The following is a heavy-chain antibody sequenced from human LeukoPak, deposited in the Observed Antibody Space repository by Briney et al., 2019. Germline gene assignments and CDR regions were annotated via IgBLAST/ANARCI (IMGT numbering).Heavy chain of an antibody. CDR2: ISAIFGTA. V-gene: IGHV1-69*05. J-gene: IGHJ6*03. CDR3: ARSYCSGGSCYRTRYYYYYYMDV. CDR1: GGTFSIYA. Sequence: SVTVSCKASGGTFSIYAISWVRQAPGQGLEWMGGISAIFGTANYAQKFQRRVTITTAESTSTAYMELSSLRSEDTAVYYCARSYCSGGSCYRTRYYYYYYMDVWGKGATVTVSS. D-gene: IGHD2-15*01.